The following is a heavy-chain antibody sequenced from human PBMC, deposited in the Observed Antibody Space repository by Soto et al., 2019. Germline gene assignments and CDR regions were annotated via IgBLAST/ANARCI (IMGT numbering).Heavy chain of an antibody. Sequence: GGSLRLSCAASGFTFSSHGMHWVRQAPGKGLEWVAVISYDGSNKYYADSVKGRFTISRDNSKNTLYLQMNSLRAEDTAVYYCAKGNYDFWSGYPPNYGMDVWGQGTTVTVSS. V-gene: IGHV3-30*18. D-gene: IGHD3-3*01. CDR3: AKGNYDFWSGYPPNYGMDV. CDR1: GFTFSSHG. CDR2: ISYDGSNK. J-gene: IGHJ6*02.